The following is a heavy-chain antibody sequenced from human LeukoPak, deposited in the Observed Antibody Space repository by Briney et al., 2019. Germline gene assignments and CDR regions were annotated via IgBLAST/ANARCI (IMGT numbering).Heavy chain of an antibody. CDR1: GGSVSSGDYY. D-gene: IGHD5-24*01. CDR3: ARGWNYFDF. V-gene: IGHV4-61*08. J-gene: IGHJ4*02. Sequence: SETLSLTCTVSGGSVSSGDYYWRWVRQSPGRELEWIGYIHNSGTTNYNPSLRSRVSMSVDTSKNQFSLKLSSVTAADTAMYYCARGWNYFDFWGQGTLVTVSS. CDR2: IHNSGTT.